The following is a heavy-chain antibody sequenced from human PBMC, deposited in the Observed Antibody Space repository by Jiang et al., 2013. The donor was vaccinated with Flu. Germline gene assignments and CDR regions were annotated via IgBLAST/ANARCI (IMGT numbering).Heavy chain of an antibody. CDR1: GGSISSGDYY. J-gene: IGHJ4*02. D-gene: IGHD3-22*01. V-gene: IGHV4-30-4*08. CDR2: IYYSGST. Sequence: SGPGLVKPSQTLSLTCTVSGGSISSGDYYWSWIRQPPGKGLEWIGYIYYSGSTYYNPSLKSRVTISVDTSKNQFSLKLSSVTAADTAVYYCARAFHAGYYDSSGYKFDYWGQGTLVNRLL. CDR3: ARAFHAGYYDSSGYKFDY.